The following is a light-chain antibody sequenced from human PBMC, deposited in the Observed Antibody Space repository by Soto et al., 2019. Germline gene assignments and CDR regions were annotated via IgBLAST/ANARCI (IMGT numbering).Light chain of an antibody. CDR1: QSVSSSY. CDR3: QQYGRSPWT. J-gene: IGKJ1*01. CDR2: GAS. V-gene: IGKV3-20*01. Sequence: ESVLTRSPGTPLLYLGGKATLHFRPSQSVSSSYLAWYQHKPGQAPRLLIYGASSRATGIPDRFSGSGSWTDFTLIISRLEPEDFAVYYCQQYGRSPWTVGQGTKVDIK.